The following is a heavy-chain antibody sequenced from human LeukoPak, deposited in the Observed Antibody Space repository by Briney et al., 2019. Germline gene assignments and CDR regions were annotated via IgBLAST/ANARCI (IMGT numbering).Heavy chain of an antibody. CDR1: GFTFSSYG. J-gene: IGHJ4*02. V-gene: IGHV3-30*02. CDR2: IRYDGSNK. CDR3: AKDSSSNPRPRIVGATQGGFDY. Sequence: GGSLRLSCAASGFTFSSYGMHWVRQAPGKGLEWVAFIRYDGSNKYYADSVKGRFTISRDNSKNTLYLQTNSLRAEDTAVYYCAKDSSSNPRPRIVGATQGGFDYWGQGTLVTVSS. D-gene: IGHD1-26*01.